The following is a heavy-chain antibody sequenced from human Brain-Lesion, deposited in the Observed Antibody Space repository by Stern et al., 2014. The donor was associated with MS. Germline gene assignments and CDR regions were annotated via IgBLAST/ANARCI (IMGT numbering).Heavy chain of an antibody. V-gene: IGHV4-61*02. CDR1: GGPISSHSYY. Sequence: QVQLQESGPGLVKPSQTLSLTCTVSGGPISSHSYYWSWIRQPAGKGLEWIGRIYASGNTNYNPSLKSRVPISVDTSKNQLSLRLSSVTASDTAVYYCARDYGDLEFDLWGHGTLVTVSS. J-gene: IGHJ4*01. CDR3: ARDYGDLEFDL. CDR2: IYASGNT. D-gene: IGHD4-17*01.